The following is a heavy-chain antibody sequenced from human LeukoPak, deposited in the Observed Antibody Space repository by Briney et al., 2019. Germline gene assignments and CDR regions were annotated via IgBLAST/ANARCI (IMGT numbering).Heavy chain of an antibody. CDR1: GGTFSSYA. V-gene: IGHV1-69*05. CDR3: ARDLESSGWYRGWFDP. CDR2: IIPIFGTA. Sequence: SVKVSCKASGGTFSSYAISRVRQAPGQGLEWMGGIIPIFGTANYAQKFQGRVTITTDECTSTAYMELSSLRSEDTAVYYCARDLESSGWYRGWFDPWGQGTLVTVSS. J-gene: IGHJ5*02. D-gene: IGHD6-19*01.